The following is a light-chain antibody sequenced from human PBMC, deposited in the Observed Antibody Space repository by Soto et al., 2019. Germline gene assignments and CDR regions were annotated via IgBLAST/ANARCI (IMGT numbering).Light chain of an antibody. V-gene: IGLV1-51*01. CDR3: GTWDNSLSAYV. J-gene: IGLJ1*01. CDR1: SSNIGNNY. Sequence: QSVLTQPPSVSAAPGQKVTISCSGSSSNIGNNYVSWYQQVPGTAPQLLIYDNNERPSGIPDRFSGSKSGTSATLGITGLQTGDEADYYCGTWDNSLSAYVFGTGTKVTVL. CDR2: DNN.